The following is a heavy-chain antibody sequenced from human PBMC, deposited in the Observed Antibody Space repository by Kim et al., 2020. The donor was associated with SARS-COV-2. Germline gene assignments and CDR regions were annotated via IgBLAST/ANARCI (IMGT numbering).Heavy chain of an antibody. V-gene: IGHV4-39*07. CDR2: T. CDR3: ARAVYGAAFDI. J-gene: IGHJ3*02. D-gene: IGHD3-10*01. Sequence: TYYNPSLKSRVTISVDTSKNPFSLKLSSVTAADTAVYYCARAVYGAAFDIWGQGTMVTVSS.